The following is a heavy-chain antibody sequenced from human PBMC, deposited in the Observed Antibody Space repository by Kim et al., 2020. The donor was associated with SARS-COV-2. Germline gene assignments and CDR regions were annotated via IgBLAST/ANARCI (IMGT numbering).Heavy chain of an antibody. CDR3: SGSPPDYYGMDV. CDR2: ISGSGTYI. V-gene: IGHV3-21*06. Sequence: GGSLRLSCAASGFTFSSYTMNWVRQAPGKGLEWVSSISGSGTYIHYADSVKGRFTISRDNAKNSLFLQMNSLRVEDRAMYYCSGSPPDYYGMDVWGQGTTVIVS. J-gene: IGHJ6*02. D-gene: IGHD1-26*01. CDR1: GFTFSSYT.